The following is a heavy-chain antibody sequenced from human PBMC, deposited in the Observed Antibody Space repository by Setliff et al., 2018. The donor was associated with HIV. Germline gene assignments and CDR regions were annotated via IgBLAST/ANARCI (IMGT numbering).Heavy chain of an antibody. D-gene: IGHD3-10*01. Sequence: PSETLSLTCAVYGQSISGYYWSWIRQTPGKGLEWIGEINHGGDTNYNPSLKSRVTISVGSSYNHFSPKLSSVTAADTGVYYCASRRGIEFYFDIWGQGTPVTVSS. V-gene: IGHV4-34*01. CDR2: INHGGDT. J-gene: IGHJ4*02. CDR1: GQSISGYY. CDR3: ASRRGIEFYFDI.